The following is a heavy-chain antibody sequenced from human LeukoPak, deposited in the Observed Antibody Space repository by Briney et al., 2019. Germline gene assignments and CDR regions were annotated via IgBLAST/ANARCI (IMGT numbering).Heavy chain of an antibody. D-gene: IGHD3-10*01. V-gene: IGHV4-30-4*01. CDR1: GGSISSGDYY. CDR3: ARVPMVQGVIDGGGMDV. Sequence: SQTLSLTCTVSGGSISSGDYYWSWIRQPPGKGLEWIGYIYYSGSTYYNPSLKSRVTISVDTSKNQFSLKLSSVTAADTAVDYCARVPMVQGVIDGGGMDVWGKGTTVTVSS. CDR2: IYYSGST. J-gene: IGHJ6*04.